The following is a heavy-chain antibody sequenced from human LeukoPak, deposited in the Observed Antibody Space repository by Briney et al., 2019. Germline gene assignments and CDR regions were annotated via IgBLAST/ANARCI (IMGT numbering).Heavy chain of an antibody. J-gene: IGHJ4*02. Sequence: PSETLSLTCTVSGGSISSSTYYWGWIRQHPGEGLEWIGYIYYSGSTHYNPSLKSRITISVDTSKNQFSLRLSSVTAADTAVYYCARMGIVGATGYYFDYWGQGTLVTVSS. D-gene: IGHD1-26*01. CDR2: IYYSGST. CDR1: GGSISSSTYY. CDR3: ARMGIVGATGYYFDY. V-gene: IGHV4-31*03.